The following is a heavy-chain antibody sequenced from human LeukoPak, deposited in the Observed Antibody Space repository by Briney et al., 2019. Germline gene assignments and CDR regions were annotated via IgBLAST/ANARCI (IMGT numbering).Heavy chain of an antibody. J-gene: IGHJ4*02. V-gene: IGHV3-48*01. Sequence: GGSLRLSCAASGFTLSNYNMNWVRQAPGKGLEWVSYISTSSITKYYADSVKGRLTISRDNARNSLYLQMNSLRAEDTAVYYCARGSQYNILTGFIVGAMDDFDYWGQGTLVTVSS. CDR2: ISTSSITK. CDR1: GFTLSNYN. D-gene: IGHD3-9*01. CDR3: ARGSQYNILTGFIVGAMDDFDY.